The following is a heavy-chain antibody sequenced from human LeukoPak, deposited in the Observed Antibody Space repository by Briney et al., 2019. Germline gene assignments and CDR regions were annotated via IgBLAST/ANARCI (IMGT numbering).Heavy chain of an antibody. CDR1: GFTFSSYG. J-gene: IGHJ4*02. Sequence: PGGTLRLSCAASGFTFSSYGMSWVRQAPGKGLEWVSGINWNGGSTGYADSVKGRFTISRDNAKNSLYLQMNSLRAEDTALYYCARVNYDSSGYYGLSGVIFDYWGQGTLVTVSS. CDR2: INWNGGST. D-gene: IGHD3-22*01. V-gene: IGHV3-20*04. CDR3: ARVNYDSSGYYGLSGVIFDY.